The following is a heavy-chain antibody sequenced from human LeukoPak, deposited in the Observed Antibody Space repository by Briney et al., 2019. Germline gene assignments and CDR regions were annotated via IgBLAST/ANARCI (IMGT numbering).Heavy chain of an antibody. CDR3: ARDHVEWLRLGEIYYYYGMDV. CDR1: GGTFSSYA. CDR2: IIPIFGTA. Sequence: GASVKVSCKASGGTFSSYAISWVRQAPGQGLEWMGGIIPIFGTANYAQKFQGRVTITADESTSTAYMELSSLRSEDTAVYYCARDHVEWLRLGEIYYYYGMDVWGQGTTVTVSS. J-gene: IGHJ6*02. D-gene: IGHD5-12*01. V-gene: IGHV1-69*13.